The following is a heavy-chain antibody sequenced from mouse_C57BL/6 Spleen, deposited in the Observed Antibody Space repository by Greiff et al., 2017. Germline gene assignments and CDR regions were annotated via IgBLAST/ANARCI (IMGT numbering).Heavy chain of an antibody. CDR2: IYPGSGST. V-gene: IGHV1-55*01. J-gene: IGHJ2*01. CDR1: GYTFTSYW. D-gene: IGHD4-1*01. CDR3: AREPLGRSFDH. Sequence: VQLQQPGAELVKPGASVKMSCKASGYTFTSYWITWVKQRPGQGLEWIGEIYPGSGSTNYNEKFKSKATLNVDTSSSTAYMQLSSLTSEDSAVYYCAREPLGRSFDHWGQGTTLTVSS.